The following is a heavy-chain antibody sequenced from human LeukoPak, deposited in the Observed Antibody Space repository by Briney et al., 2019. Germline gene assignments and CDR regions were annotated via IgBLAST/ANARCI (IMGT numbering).Heavy chain of an antibody. Sequence: PGESLKISCKGSGYSFTSYWIGWVRQMPGKGLGWMGIIYPGDSDTRYSPSFQGQVTISADKSISTAYLQWSSLKASDTAMYYCARSRAQRADAFDIWGQGTMVTVSS. CDR1: GYSFTSYW. J-gene: IGHJ3*02. CDR3: ARSRAQRADAFDI. V-gene: IGHV5-51*01. CDR2: IYPGDSDT.